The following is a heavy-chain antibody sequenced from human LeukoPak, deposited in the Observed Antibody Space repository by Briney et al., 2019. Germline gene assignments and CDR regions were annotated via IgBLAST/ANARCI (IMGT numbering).Heavy chain of an antibody. J-gene: IGHJ6*03. CDR3: GRGKYSSGWYSYYYYYYMDV. CDR2: IYSDNT. Sequence: GGSLRLSCTVSGFTVSSNSMSWVRQAPGKGLEWVSFIYSDNTHYSDSVKGRFTISRDNTKNTLYLQMNSLRAEDTAVYYCGRGKYSSGWYSYYYYYYMDVWGKGTTVTVSS. D-gene: IGHD6-19*01. V-gene: IGHV3-53*05. CDR1: GFTVSSNS.